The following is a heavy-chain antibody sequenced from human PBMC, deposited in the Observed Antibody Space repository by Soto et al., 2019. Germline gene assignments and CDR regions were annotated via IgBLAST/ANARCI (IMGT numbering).Heavy chain of an antibody. J-gene: IGHJ4*02. D-gene: IGHD2-2*01. CDR2: IYPGDSTT. CDR3: ARHPSFVVEMATSFDY. Sequence: HGESLKISCKGSGYSFTSYWIGWVRQMPGKGLEWMGIIYPGDSTTKYSPSFQGQVTFSADKSVSTAYLQWSSLKASDTAMYYCARHPSFVVEMATSFDYWGQGTPVTVSS. V-gene: IGHV5-51*01. CDR1: GYSFTSYW.